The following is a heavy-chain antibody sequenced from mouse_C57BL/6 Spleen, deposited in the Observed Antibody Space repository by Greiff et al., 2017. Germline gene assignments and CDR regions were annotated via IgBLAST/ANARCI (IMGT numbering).Heavy chain of an antibody. Sequence: QVQLKQPGAELVKPGASVKLSCKASGYTFTSYWMHWVKQRPGRGLEWIGRIDPNSGGTKYNEKFKSKATLTVDKPSSTAYMQLSSLTSEGSAVYYCARLKAYGYDGDYWGQGTTLTVSS. V-gene: IGHV1-72*01. CDR1: GYTFTSYW. J-gene: IGHJ2*01. CDR3: ARLKAYGYDGDY. CDR2: IDPNSGGT. D-gene: IGHD2-2*01.